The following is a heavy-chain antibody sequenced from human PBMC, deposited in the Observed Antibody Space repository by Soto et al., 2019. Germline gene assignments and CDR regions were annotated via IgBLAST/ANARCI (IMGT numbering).Heavy chain of an antibody. CDR1: GFTFSKAY. Sequence: EVQLVESGGGLVKPGGSLKLSCTASGFTFSKAYMNWVRQAPGKGLEWVGQIDSKIDTDKTDFAAPVKGRFTLTSDDSKYTVYLKMNGLEIEVTAMYYCVTIFTAVATARLDSWGQGPLVTVP. D-gene: IGHD2-21*02. CDR3: VTIFTAVATARLDS. CDR2: IDSKIDTDKT. V-gene: IGHV3-15*04. J-gene: IGHJ4*02.